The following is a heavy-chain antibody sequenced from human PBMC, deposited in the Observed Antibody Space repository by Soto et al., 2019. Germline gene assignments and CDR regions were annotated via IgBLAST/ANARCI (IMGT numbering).Heavy chain of an antibody. J-gene: IGHJ4*02. CDR3: ATDPNFYDSSAYYTPRLFDS. V-gene: IGHV3-23*01. CDR1: TVTFSSSG. CDR2: ISGSGTET. Sequence: GGSLTLSCTVSTVTFSSSGITWVRQSPGKGLEWVSAISGSGTETFYADSVKGRFAIPRDNSKNSLFLQMNTLRAEDTATYYCATDPNFYDSSAYYTPRLFDSLVQGSLVTVS. D-gene: IGHD3-22*01.